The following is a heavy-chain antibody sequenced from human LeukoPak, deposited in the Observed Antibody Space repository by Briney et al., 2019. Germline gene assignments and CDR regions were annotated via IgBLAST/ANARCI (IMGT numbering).Heavy chain of an antibody. V-gene: IGHV3-48*02. CDR1: GFSFSSYT. J-gene: IGHJ4*02. Sequence: GGSLRLSCAASGFSFSSYTMNWVRQAPGKGLEWGSYISSSSSTISYADSVKGRFTISRDNAKNSLYLQMNGLRDEDTAVYYCARRHDYGDFWGQGTLVTVSS. CDR3: ARRHDYGDF. CDR2: ISSSSSTI.